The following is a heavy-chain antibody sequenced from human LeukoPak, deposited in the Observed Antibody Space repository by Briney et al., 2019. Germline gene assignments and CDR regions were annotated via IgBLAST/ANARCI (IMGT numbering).Heavy chain of an antibody. CDR1: PDSTTSSF. D-gene: IGHD1-14*01. V-gene: IGHV4-4*02. J-gene: IGHJ4*02. CDR3: AREIVGGFNPGAY. Sequence: SETLSLTCTVSPDSTTSSFWSWVRQPPGKGLEWIGEIHRSGSTNYNPSLQSRVTISIDRSKNQIALELSSVTAADTAVYYCAREIVGGFNPGAYWGQGTLVTVSS. CDR2: IHRSGST.